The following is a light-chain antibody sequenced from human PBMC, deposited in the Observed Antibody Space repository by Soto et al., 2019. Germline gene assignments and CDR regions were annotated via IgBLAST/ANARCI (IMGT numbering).Light chain of an antibody. V-gene: IGKV3-20*01. CDR2: GAS. J-gene: IGKJ4*01. CDR1: QSVDSTY. Sequence: EIVLTQSPGTPSLSPGERATLSCRASQSVDSTYLTWYQQKPGQAPRLLIYGASSRATGIPDRFSGSGSGTDFTLTVSRLEPEDFAVYYCQQYGSSPTFGGGTKVDI. CDR3: QQYGSSPT.